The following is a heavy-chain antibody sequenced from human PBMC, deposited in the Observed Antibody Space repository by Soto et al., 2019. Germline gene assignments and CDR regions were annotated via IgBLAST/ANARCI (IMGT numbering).Heavy chain of an antibody. Sequence: ASVKVSCKASGYTFTSHYMHWVRQAPGQGLEWMGILNPSGGSTSYAQNFQGRVTMTRDTSTSIVYMELSSLNSEDTAVYYCARPVVVVAATQGAAAFDTWGQGTNVTVSS. CDR1: GYTFTSHY. CDR3: ARPVVVVAATQGAAAFDT. CDR2: LNPSGGST. D-gene: IGHD2-15*01. J-gene: IGHJ3*02. V-gene: IGHV1-46*03.